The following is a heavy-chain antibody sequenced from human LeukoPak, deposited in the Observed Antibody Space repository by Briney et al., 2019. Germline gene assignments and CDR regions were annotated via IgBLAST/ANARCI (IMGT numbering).Heavy chain of an antibody. D-gene: IGHD4-17*01. J-gene: IGHJ4*02. CDR2: INKNGGT. CDR1: SDSISSGDYY. CDR3: AREHKSYGDYPYYFDS. Sequence: PSQTLSLTCTVSSDSISSGDYYRSWIRQPAGKGLEFIGYINKNGGTYYNPPLKSRVSISIDTSKNQFSLKLTSVTAADTAVYFCAREHKSYGDYPYYFDSWGQGTLVTVSS. V-gene: IGHV4-30-4*01.